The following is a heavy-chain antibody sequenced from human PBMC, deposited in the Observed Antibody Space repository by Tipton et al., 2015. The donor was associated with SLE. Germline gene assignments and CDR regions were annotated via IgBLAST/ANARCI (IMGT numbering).Heavy chain of an antibody. CDR2: IKQDGSEK. J-gene: IGHJ5*02. CDR1: GFTFSSYL. CDR3: ARDNLNWFDP. V-gene: IGHV3-7*01. D-gene: IGHD1-14*01. Sequence: SLRLSCAASGFTFSSYLMSWVRQAPGKGLEWVANIKQDGSEKYYVDSVKGRFTISRDNAKNSLYLQMNSLRAEDTAVYYCARDNLNWFDPWGQGTLVTVSS.